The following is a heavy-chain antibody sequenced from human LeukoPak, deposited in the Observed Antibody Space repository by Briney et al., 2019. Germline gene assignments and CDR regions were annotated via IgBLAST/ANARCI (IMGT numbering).Heavy chain of an antibody. J-gene: IGHJ4*02. CDR2: TVGGRPDT. V-gene: IGHV3-23*01. CDR3: AMGGTYSFGLNFDY. D-gene: IGHD5-18*01. Sequence: GGSLRLSCAASGFTFSSYAMSWVRQTPGKGLEWVAATVGGRPDTYHAESVKGRFTVSRDNSKDTLYLQMNSLRAEDTAEYYCAMGGTYSFGLNFDYWGQGTLVTVSS. CDR1: GFTFSSYA.